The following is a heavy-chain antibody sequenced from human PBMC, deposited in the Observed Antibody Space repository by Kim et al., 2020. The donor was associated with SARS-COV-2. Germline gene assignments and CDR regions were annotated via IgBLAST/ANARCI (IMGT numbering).Heavy chain of an antibody. Sequence: GGSLRLSCAASGFTFDDYAMHWVRQAPGKGLEWVSGISWNSGSIGYADSVKGRFTISRDNAKNSLYLQMNSLRAEDTALYYCAKGEWELPPEFAPWGQGTLVTVSS. V-gene: IGHV3-9*01. CDR3: AKGEWELPPEFAP. D-gene: IGHD1-26*01. J-gene: IGHJ5*02. CDR2: ISWNSGSI. CDR1: GFTFDDYA.